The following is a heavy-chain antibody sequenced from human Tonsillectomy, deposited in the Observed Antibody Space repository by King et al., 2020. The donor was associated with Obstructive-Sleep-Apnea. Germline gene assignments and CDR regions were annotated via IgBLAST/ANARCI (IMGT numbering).Heavy chain of an antibody. CDR3: ARGDDFWGGYYNGWFDP. D-gene: IGHD3-3*01. V-gene: IGHV4-38-2*02. CDR2: IHQSGST. CDR1: DYSISSGHY. Sequence: QLQESGPGLVKPSETLSLTCTVSDYSISSGHYWGWIRQSPGKGLEWIGSIHQSGSTYYNPSLKSRVTISVDTSKNQFSLNLSSVTAADTAVYYCARGDDFWGGYYNGWFDPWGQGTLVTVSS. J-gene: IGHJ5*02.